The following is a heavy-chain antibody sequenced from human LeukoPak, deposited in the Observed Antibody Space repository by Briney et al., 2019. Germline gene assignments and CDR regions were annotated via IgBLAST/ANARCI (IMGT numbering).Heavy chain of an antibody. J-gene: IGHJ3*02. CDR2: TYYRSKWYN. D-gene: IGHD3-10*01. Sequence: SQTLSLTCAISGDSVSDNSASWNWIRQSPLRGLEWLGRTYYRSKWYNDYAVSVKSRITIYPDTSKNQFSLQLNSVTPEDTAVYFCARDPGYYNGHAFDIWGQGTMVTVSS. CDR3: ARDPGYYNGHAFDI. CDR1: GDSVSDNSAS. V-gene: IGHV6-1*01.